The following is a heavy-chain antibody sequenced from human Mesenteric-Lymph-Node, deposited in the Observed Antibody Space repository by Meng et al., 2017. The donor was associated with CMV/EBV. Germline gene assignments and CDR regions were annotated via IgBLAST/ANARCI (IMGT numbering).Heavy chain of an antibody. J-gene: IGHJ5*02. CDR2: IYYSGST. Sequence: SGGSISTGDYCWSWIRQPPRKGPEWIGYIYYSGSTYYNPSLKSRVTISVDTSKNQFSLKLSSVTAADTAVYYCARCIAAAGGGWFDPWGQGTLVTVSS. D-gene: IGHD6-13*01. CDR3: ARCIAAAGGGWFDP. CDR1: GGSISTGDYC. V-gene: IGHV4-30-4*08.